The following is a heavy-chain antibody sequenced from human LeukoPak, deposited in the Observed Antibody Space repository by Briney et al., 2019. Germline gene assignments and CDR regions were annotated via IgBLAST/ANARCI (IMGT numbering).Heavy chain of an antibody. CDR1: GGSFSGYY. CDR3: ARGEVLRFLDWFDP. CDR2: INHSGST. D-gene: IGHD3-3*01. J-gene: IGHJ5*02. Sequence: SETLSLTCAVYGGSFSGYYWSWIRQPPGKGLEWIGEINHSGSTNYNPSLKSRVTISVDTSKNQFSLKLSSVTAADTAVYYCARGEVLRFLDWFDPWGQGTLVTVSS. V-gene: IGHV4-34*01.